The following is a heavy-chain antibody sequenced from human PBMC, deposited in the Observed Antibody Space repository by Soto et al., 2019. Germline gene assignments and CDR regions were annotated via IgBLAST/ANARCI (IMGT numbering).Heavy chain of an antibody. CDR3: AREDSIIIPAVSDF. CDR1: GFTFSSYE. Sequence: GGSLRLSCAASGFTFSSYEMNWVRQAPGKGLEWVSYISSSGSTIYYADSVKGRFTISRDNAENSVSLQMNTLRVEDTAVYYCAREDSIIIPAVSDFWGQGTLVTVSS. V-gene: IGHV3-48*03. CDR2: ISSSGSTI. D-gene: IGHD2-2*01. J-gene: IGHJ4*02.